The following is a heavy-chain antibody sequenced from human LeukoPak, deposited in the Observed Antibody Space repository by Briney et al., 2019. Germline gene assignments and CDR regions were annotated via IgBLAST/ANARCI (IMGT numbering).Heavy chain of an antibody. CDR2: IYYSGST. V-gene: IGHV4-59*01. Sequence: SSETLSLTCTVSGRSISSYYWSCIRQPPGKGLEWIGYIYYSGSTNYNPSLNSRVTISADTSTPQFSLTLSSVTAADTAVYYFARYVDTAMPALFDYWGQGTLVSVSS. CDR1: GRSISSYY. CDR3: ARYVDTAMPALFDY. D-gene: IGHD5-18*01. J-gene: IGHJ4*02.